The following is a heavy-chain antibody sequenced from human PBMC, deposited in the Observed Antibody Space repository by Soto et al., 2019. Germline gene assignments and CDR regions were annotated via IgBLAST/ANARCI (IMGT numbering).Heavy chain of an antibody. Sequence: EVQLVESGGGLVQPGGSLRLSCAASGFTFSSYWMSWVRQAPGKGLEWVANIKQDGSEKYYVESVKGRLTISRDNAKNSLYLQMYSLRAEDTAVYYCARFGGVGAYCSCGSCYPDWFDPWGQGTLVTVSS. J-gene: IGHJ5*02. CDR2: IKQDGSEK. CDR3: ARFGGVGAYCSCGSCYPDWFDP. CDR1: GFTFSSYW. D-gene: IGHD2-15*01. V-gene: IGHV3-7*05.